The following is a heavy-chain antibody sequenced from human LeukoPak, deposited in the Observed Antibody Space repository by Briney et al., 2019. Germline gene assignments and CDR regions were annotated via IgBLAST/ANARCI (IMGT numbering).Heavy chain of an antibody. D-gene: IGHD3-3*01. Sequence: ASVKVSCKASGYALTGYALHWVRQAPGQRLEWMGRIDAGDGGTKYSQTFQGRVIITRDTSASTAYMDLSSLRSEDTAVYYCARVTIFGGGDVWGQGTTVTVSS. V-gene: IGHV1-3*01. CDR3: ARVTIFGGGDV. J-gene: IGHJ6*02. CDR1: GYALTGYA. CDR2: IDAGDGGT.